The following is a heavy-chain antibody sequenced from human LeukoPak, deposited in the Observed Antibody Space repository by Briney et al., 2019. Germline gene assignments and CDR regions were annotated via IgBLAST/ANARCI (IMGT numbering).Heavy chain of an antibody. V-gene: IGHV3-23*01. CDR3: AKGSGWLNWFDP. CDR1: GFTFSSYA. Sequence: GESLKISCAASGFTFSSYAMSWVRQAPGKGLEWVSAISGSGGSTYYADSVKGRFTISRDNSKNTLYLQMNSLRAEDTAVYYCAKGSGWLNWFDPWGQGTLVTVSS. J-gene: IGHJ5*02. CDR2: ISGSGGST. D-gene: IGHD6-19*01.